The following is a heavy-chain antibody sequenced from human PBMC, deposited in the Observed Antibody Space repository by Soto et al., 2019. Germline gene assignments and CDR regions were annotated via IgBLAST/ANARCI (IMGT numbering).Heavy chain of an antibody. J-gene: IGHJ6*02. CDR2: IIPISETT. V-gene: IGHV1-69*01. CDR3: ARSQGSSTSLEIYYYYCYGMDV. Sequence: QVQLVQSGAEVKKPGSSVKVSCKASGGTFSSYAISWVRQAPGQGLEWMGGIIPISETTNYAQKFQGRVTITADESKSTAYMELSSLRSEDTAVYYCARSQGSSTSLEIYYYYCYGMDVWGQGTTVTGSS. D-gene: IGHD2-2*01. CDR1: GGTFSSYA.